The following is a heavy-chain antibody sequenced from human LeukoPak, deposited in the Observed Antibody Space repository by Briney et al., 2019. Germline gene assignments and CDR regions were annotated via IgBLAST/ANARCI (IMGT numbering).Heavy chain of an antibody. CDR2: IYYSGST. V-gene: IGHV4-59*01. Sequence: PSETLSLTCTVSGGSISSYYWSWIRQPPGKGLEWIGYIYYSGSTNYNPSLKSRVTISVDTSKNQFSLKLSSVTAADTAVYYCAKLLYGDYGWFDPWGQGTLVTVSS. CDR1: GGSISSYY. J-gene: IGHJ5*02. CDR3: AKLLYGDYGWFDP. D-gene: IGHD4-17*01.